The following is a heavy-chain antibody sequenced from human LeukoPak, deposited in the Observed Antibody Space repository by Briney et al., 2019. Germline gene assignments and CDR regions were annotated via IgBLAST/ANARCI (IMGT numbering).Heavy chain of an antibody. J-gene: IGHJ4*02. CDR3: AKGPTVSLISPDY. V-gene: IGHV3-23*01. CDR1: GFTFSSYA. Sequence: PGGSLRLSCAASGFTFSSYAMSWVRQAPGKGLEWVSAISGSGGSTYYADSVKGRFTTSRDNSKNTLYLQMNSLRAEDTAVYYCAKGPTVSLISPDYWGQGTLVTVSS. CDR2: ISGSGGST. D-gene: IGHD4-17*01.